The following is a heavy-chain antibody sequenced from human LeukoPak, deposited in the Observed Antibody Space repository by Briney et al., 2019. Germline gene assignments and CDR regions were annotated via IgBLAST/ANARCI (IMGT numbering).Heavy chain of an antibody. Sequence: GGSLRLSCAASGFTVSSNYMSWVRQAPGKGLEWVSVIYSGGSTYYADSVKGRFTISRGNSKNTLYLQMNSLRAEDTAVYYCARGDSSGYLFDYWGQGTLVTVSS. CDR1: GFTVSSNY. CDR2: IYSGGST. V-gene: IGHV3-66*01. D-gene: IGHD3-22*01. CDR3: ARGDSSGYLFDY. J-gene: IGHJ4*02.